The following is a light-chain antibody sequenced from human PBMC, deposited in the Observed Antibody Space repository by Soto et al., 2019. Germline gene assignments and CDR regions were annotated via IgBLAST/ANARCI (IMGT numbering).Light chain of an antibody. CDR1: QSVSSY. V-gene: IGKV3-11*01. Sequence: IGFSHSPATLSLSTGERATLSCRASQSVSSYLAWCQQKPGQAPRLLIYDASNRATGIPARFSGSGSGTDFTLTISSLEPEDFAMYYCQQYGSLSWTFGQGTKVDI. CDR3: QQYGSLSWT. CDR2: DAS. J-gene: IGKJ1*01.